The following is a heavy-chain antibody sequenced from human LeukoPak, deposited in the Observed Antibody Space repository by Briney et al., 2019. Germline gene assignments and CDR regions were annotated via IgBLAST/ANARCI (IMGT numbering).Heavy chain of an antibody. CDR1: GSTFTSYG. CDR2: ISACNGNT. J-gene: IGHJ4*02. Sequence: AWVTVSCKGSGSTFTSYGISGVGQAPGQGLEWVGWISACNGNTNYAQKLQGRVTMTTDTSTSTAYMELRSLRSDDTAVYYCARLAAFYGDEYYFDYWGQGTLVTVSS. V-gene: IGHV1-18*01. D-gene: IGHD4-17*01. CDR3: ARLAAFYGDEYYFDY.